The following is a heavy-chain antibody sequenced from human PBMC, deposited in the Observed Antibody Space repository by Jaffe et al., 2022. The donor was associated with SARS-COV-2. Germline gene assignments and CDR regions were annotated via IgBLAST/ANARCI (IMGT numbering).Heavy chain of an antibody. V-gene: IGHV1-3*01. Sequence: QVQLVQSGAEVKKPGASVKVACKASGYTLSGYAIHWVRQAPGQRLEWMGWISAGMGDTKYSQKFQGRVTISRDTSASTVYLELSSLKSEDTAVYYCARRHHDSSGYYLGLDYWGQGTLVTVSS. CDR3: ARRHHDSSGYYLGLDY. CDR1: GYTLSGYA. J-gene: IGHJ4*02. CDR2: ISAGMGDT. D-gene: IGHD3-22*01.